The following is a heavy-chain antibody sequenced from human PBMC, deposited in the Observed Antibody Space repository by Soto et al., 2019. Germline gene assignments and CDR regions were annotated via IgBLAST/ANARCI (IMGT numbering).Heavy chain of an antibody. Sequence: GASVKVSCKASGFTFTSSAMQWVRQARGQRLEWIGWIVVGSGNTNYAQKFQERVTITRDMSTSTAYMELSSLRSEDTAVYYCAADRLSYGSGSYYNYPYYYYMDVWGKGTTVTVSS. J-gene: IGHJ6*03. CDR1: GFTFTSSA. CDR3: AADRLSYGSGSYYNYPYYYYMDV. CDR2: IVVGSGNT. V-gene: IGHV1-58*02. D-gene: IGHD3-10*01.